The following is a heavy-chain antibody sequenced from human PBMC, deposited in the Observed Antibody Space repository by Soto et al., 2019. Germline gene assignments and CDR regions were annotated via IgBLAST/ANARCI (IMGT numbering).Heavy chain of an antibody. V-gene: IGHV1-69*01. CDR1: GGTFSSYA. Sequence: QVQLVQSGAEVQKPGSSVKVSCKASGGTFSSYAISWVRQAPGQGLEWMGGIIPIFGTANYAQKFQGRVTITADESTSTAYMELSSLRSEDTAVYYCARSVSIVVVNHWYFDLWGRGTLVTVSS. CDR3: ARSVSIVVVNHWYFDL. CDR2: IIPIFGTA. D-gene: IGHD3-22*01. J-gene: IGHJ2*01.